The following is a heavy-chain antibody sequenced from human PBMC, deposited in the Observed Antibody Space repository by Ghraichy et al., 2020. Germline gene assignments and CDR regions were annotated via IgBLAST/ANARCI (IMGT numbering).Heavy chain of an antibody. V-gene: IGHV3-23*01. D-gene: IGHD6-13*01. CDR1: GFTFSSYA. CDR3: AKDPLYSSSWYDAFDI. J-gene: IGHJ3*02. CDR2: ISGSGGST. Sequence: GGSLRLSCAASGFTFSSYAMSWVRQAPGKGLEWVSAISGSGGSTYYADSVKGRFTISRDNSKNTLYLQMNSLRAEDTAVYYCAKDPLYSSSWYDAFDIWGQGTMVTVSS.